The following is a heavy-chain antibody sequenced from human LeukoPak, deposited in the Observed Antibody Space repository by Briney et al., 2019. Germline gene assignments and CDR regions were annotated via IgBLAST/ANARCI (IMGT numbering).Heavy chain of an antibody. CDR3: ATTYDFWSGPYYYGMDV. D-gene: IGHD3-3*01. CDR2: ISSSSSYI. V-gene: IGHV3-21*01. J-gene: IGHJ6*02. CDR1: GFTFSSYS. Sequence: PGGSLRLSCAASGFTFSSYSMNWVRQAPGKGLEWVSSISSSSSYIYYADSVKGRFTISRDNAKNSLYLQMNSLRAEDTAVYYCATTYDFWSGPYYYGMDVWGQGTTVTVSS.